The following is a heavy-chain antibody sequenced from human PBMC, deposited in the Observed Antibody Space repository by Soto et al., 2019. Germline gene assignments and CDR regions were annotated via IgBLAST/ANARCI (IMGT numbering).Heavy chain of an antibody. CDR2: ISGSGGST. J-gene: IGHJ4*02. CDR3: AKVNDFWSGYYPDY. CDR1: GFTFSSYA. V-gene: IGHV3-23*01. D-gene: IGHD3-3*01. Sequence: PGGSLRLSCAASGFTFSSYAMSWVRQAPGKGLEWVSAISGSGGSTYYADSVKGRFTISRDNSKNTLYLQMNSLRAEDTAVYYCAKVNDFWSGYYPDYWGQGTLVTVSS.